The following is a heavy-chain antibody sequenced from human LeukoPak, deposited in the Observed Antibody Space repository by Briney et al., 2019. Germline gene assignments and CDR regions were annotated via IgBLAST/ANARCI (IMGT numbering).Heavy chain of an antibody. V-gene: IGHV3-23*01. CDR3: AARRPYYFVS. J-gene: IGHJ4*02. CDR2: FDTGGVT. CDR1: GFTFSSFA. Sequence: GGSLRLSCAASGFTFSSFAMSWVRQTPGKGLEWVSTFDTGGVTFYADPVRGRFTISRDNSKNTLFLQMDSLRAEDTAVYYCAARRPYYFVSWGQGTLVTVSS. D-gene: IGHD2-21*01.